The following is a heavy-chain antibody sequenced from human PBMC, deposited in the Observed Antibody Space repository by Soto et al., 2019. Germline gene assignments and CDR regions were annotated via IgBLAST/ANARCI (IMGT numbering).Heavy chain of an antibody. CDR2: ISANGGSK. J-gene: IGHJ4*02. V-gene: IGHV3-23*01. Sequence: GGSLRLSCAASGFTFSSYAMSWVRQAPGKGLEWVSGISANGGSKDYADSVKGRFGISRDNSKNALYLQMNSLRAEDTAVYYCAKRLEGGRQYVDFWGQGAPVTVS. D-gene: IGHD1-1*01. CDR3: AKRLEGGRQYVDF. CDR1: GFTFSSYA.